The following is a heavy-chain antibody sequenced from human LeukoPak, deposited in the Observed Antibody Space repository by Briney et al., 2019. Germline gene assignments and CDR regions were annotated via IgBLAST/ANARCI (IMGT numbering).Heavy chain of an antibody. CDR1: GFTFDDYA. V-gene: IGHV3-43*02. J-gene: IGHJ6*02. CDR3: AKEGPKSGYDYPGNYYYYYGMDV. CDR2: ISGDGGST. D-gene: IGHD5-12*01. Sequence: GGSLRLSCAASGFTFDDYAMHWVRQAPGKGLEWVSLISGDGGSTYYADSVKGRFTISRDNSKNSLYLQMNSLRTEDTALYYCAKEGPKSGYDYPGNYYYYYGMDVWGQGTTVTVSS.